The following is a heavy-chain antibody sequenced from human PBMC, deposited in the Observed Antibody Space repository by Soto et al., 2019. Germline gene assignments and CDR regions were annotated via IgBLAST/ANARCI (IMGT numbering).Heavy chain of an antibody. Sequence: QVQLVQSGAEVKKPGSSVKVSCKASGGTFSSYAISWVRQAPGQGLEWMGGIIPIFGTANYAQKFQGRVTITEDESTSTAYMELSSLRSEDTAVYYCARDKGVRQLVETTYYYYYGMDVWGQGTTVTVSS. CDR1: GGTFSSYA. CDR2: IIPIFGTA. D-gene: IGHD6-6*01. J-gene: IGHJ6*02. CDR3: ARDKGVRQLVETTYYYYYGMDV. V-gene: IGHV1-69*01.